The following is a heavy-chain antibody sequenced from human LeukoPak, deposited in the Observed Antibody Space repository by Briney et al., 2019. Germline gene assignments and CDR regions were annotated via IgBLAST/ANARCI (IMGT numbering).Heavy chain of an antibody. CDR3: AKKEGIVVVPAAIDC. V-gene: IGHV3-23*01. CDR2: ISGSGGST. D-gene: IGHD2-2*02. Sequence: GGSLRLSCAASGFTFSSYAMSWVRQAPGKGLEWVSAISGSGGSTYYADSVKGRFTISRDNSKNTLYLQMNSLRAEDTAVYYCAKKEGIVVVPAAIDCWGQGTLVTVSS. CDR1: GFTFSSYA. J-gene: IGHJ4*02.